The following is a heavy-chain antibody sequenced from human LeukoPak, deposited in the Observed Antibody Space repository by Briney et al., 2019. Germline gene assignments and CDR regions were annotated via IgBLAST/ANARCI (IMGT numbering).Heavy chain of an antibody. V-gene: IGHV3-23*01. Sequence: PGGSLRLSCAASGFTFTSYAMTWVRQAPGKGLAWVSGISASGGSTYYADSVKGRSTISRDNSKNTLFLQLNNLRADDTAVYHCVKRRSNDFWSGPDYWGQGTLVTVSS. CDR3: VKRRSNDFWSGPDY. J-gene: IGHJ4*02. CDR2: ISASGGST. D-gene: IGHD3-3*01. CDR1: GFTFTSYA.